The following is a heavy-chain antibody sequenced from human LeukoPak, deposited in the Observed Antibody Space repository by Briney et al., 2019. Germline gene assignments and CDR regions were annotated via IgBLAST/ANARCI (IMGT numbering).Heavy chain of an antibody. J-gene: IGHJ4*02. CDR3: AREGGPYRPLDY. Sequence: PSGTLSLTCGVSGGSISSTNWWTWVRQPPGEGLEWIGEVHLSGRTNYNPSLESRVTMSVDMSENHISLKLTSVSAADTAVYYCAREGGPYRPLDYSGQGTLVTVSS. CDR2: VHLSGRT. V-gene: IGHV4-4*02. CDR1: GGSISSTNW.